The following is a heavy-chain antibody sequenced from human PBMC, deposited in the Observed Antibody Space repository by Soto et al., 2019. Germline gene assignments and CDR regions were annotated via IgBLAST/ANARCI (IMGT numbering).Heavy chain of an antibody. Sequence: SVKVSCKASGGTFSSYAISWGRQGPGQGLEWMGGIIPIFGTANYAQKFQGRVTITADISTSTAYMELSSLRSEDTAVYYCARGNYGSGSYSATTTWYYGMDVWGQGTTVTVSS. CDR2: IIPIFGTA. CDR3: ARGNYGSGSYSATTTWYYGMDV. D-gene: IGHD3-10*01. CDR1: GGTFSSYA. J-gene: IGHJ6*02. V-gene: IGHV1-69*06.